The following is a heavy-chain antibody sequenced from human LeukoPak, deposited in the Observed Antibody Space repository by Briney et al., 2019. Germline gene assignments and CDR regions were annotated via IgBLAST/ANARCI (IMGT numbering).Heavy chain of an antibody. Sequence: PSQTLSLTCTVSGGSISSGDYYWSWIRQPPGKGLEWIGYIYYSGSTYYNPSLKSRVTISVDASKNQFSLKLSSVTAADTAVYYCARAPVLRFLEWLLPTSMDVWGQGTTVTVSS. CDR1: GGSISSGDYY. V-gene: IGHV4-30-4*01. J-gene: IGHJ6*02. D-gene: IGHD3-3*01. CDR2: IYYSGST. CDR3: ARAPVLRFLEWLLPTSMDV.